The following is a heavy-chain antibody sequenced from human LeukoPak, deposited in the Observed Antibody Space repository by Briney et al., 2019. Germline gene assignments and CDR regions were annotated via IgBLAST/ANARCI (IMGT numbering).Heavy chain of an antibody. J-gene: IGHJ4*02. V-gene: IGHV4-34*01. CDR2: INHSGST. CDR3: AKISVVVVPAATPYYFDY. Sequence: PSETLSLTCAVYGGSFSGYYWSWIRQPPGKGLEWIGEINHSGSTNYYPSLKSRVTISVDTSKNQFSLKLSSVTAADTAVYYCAKISVVVVPAATPYYFDYWGQGTLVTVSS. D-gene: IGHD2-2*01. CDR1: GGSFSGYY.